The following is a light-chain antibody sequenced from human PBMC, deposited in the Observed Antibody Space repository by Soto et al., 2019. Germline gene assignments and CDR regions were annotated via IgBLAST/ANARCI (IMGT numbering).Light chain of an antibody. Sequence: EIVMTQSPATLSVSPGERATLACRASQSVSNNLAWYQQKPGQAPRLLIYAASTRATGIPARFSGSGSGTEFTVTISSLQSEDFAVYYCQHYGDSSWTFGQGTKVEIK. V-gene: IGKV3-15*01. J-gene: IGKJ1*01. CDR2: AAS. CDR3: QHYGDSSWT. CDR1: QSVSNN.